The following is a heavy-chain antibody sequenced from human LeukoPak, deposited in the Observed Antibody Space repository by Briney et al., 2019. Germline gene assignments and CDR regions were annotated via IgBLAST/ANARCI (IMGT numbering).Heavy chain of an antibody. D-gene: IGHD4-17*01. CDR2: IKQDGSEK. CDR3: ASNGDFFDY. J-gene: IGHJ4*02. Sequence: GGSLRLSCVASGLTFRSYWMSWVRQAPGKGLEWVANIKQDGSEKYYVDSVKGRFTISRDNAENSLYLQMNSLSAEDTAVYYCASNGDFFDYWGQGTLVTVSS. V-gene: IGHV3-7*05. CDR1: GLTFRSYW.